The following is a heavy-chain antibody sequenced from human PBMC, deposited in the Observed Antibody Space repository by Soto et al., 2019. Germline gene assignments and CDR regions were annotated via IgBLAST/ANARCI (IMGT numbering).Heavy chain of an antibody. D-gene: IGHD2-15*01. CDR1: GFTFNNYA. V-gene: IGHV3-23*01. Sequence: EVQLLESGGGLVQPGGSLRLSCAASGFTFNNYAMTCVRQAPGKGLEWVSGINGGGGRTYYANSVKGRFTVSRDISKNTLYLQMDSLRAEDTALYYCAKYAGIVVVVATVSAPLDYWGQGTLLTVSS. CDR2: INGGGGRT. J-gene: IGHJ4*02. CDR3: AKYAGIVVVVATVSAPLDY.